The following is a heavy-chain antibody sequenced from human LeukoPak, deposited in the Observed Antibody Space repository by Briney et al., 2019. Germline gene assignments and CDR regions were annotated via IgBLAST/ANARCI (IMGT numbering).Heavy chain of an antibody. J-gene: IGHJ4*02. CDR1: GFTFSKYS. Sequence: GGSLRLSCAASGFTFSKYSMHWVRQAPGKGREWVTVISYDGNYKYYADCVKGRFTISRDNSHYTLYLQLSNLTTDDTAVYYCARGRVVPATRLDYWGRGTLVTVSS. CDR3: ARGRVVPATRLDY. D-gene: IGHD2-15*01. V-gene: IGHV3-30*04. CDR2: ISYDGNYK.